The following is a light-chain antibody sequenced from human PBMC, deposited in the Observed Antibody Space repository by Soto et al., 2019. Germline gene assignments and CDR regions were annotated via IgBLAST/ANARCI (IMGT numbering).Light chain of an antibody. CDR2: GNS. CDR3: QSYDSSLSGPRV. Sequence: QSVLTQPPSVSGAPGQRVTISCTGSSSNIGAGYDVHWYQQLPGTAPKLLIYGNSNRPSGVPDRFSGSKSGTSASLAITGLLAEDEADYYCQSYDSSLSGPRVFGGGTKVTVL. J-gene: IGLJ2*01. CDR1: SSNIGAGYD. V-gene: IGLV1-40*01.